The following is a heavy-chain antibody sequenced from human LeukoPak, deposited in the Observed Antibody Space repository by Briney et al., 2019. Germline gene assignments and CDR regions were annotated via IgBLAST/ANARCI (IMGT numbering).Heavy chain of an antibody. CDR3: ATWAFYHGLDV. CDR2: INADGGRT. J-gene: IGHJ6*02. Sequence: GGSLTLSCAASRFTIDAYAMHWVRQPPGKGLEWVSLINADGGRTYYADSVKGRFTISRDNSKNSLYLQMNSLRTEDTAFYYCATWAFYHGLDVWGQGTTVTVSS. D-gene: IGHD2/OR15-2a*01. V-gene: IGHV3-43*02. CDR1: RFTIDAYA.